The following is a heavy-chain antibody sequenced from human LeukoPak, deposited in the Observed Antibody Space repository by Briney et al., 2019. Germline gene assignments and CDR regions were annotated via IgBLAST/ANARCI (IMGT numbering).Heavy chain of an antibody. D-gene: IGHD4-11*01. J-gene: IGHJ4*02. V-gene: IGHV4-59*08. CDR1: GGSFSNYY. CDR2: IYYSGST. Sequence: SETLSLTCTVSGGSFSNYYWSWIRQPPGEGLEWIGYIYYSGSTNYNPSLKSRVTISIDTSKNQFSLNLTSVTVADTAVYYCARGGLGGTTAYSNYLFDYWGQGTLVTVSS. CDR3: ARGGLGGTTAYSNYLFDY.